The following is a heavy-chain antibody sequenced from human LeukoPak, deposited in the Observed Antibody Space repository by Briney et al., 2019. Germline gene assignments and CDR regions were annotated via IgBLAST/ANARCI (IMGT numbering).Heavy chain of an antibody. D-gene: IGHD7-27*01. CDR1: GDSITSRSYW. V-gene: IGHV4-61*02. J-gene: IGHJ4*02. CDR3: ASLGSADS. CDR2: IYGSVTT. Sequence: SQTLSLTCTVSGDSITSRSYWWNWIRQPAGKGLEWIGRIYGSVTTRYNPSLKSRVTISVDAAKNQFSLKLSSVTAADTAVYYCASLGSADSWGQGMLVTVSS.